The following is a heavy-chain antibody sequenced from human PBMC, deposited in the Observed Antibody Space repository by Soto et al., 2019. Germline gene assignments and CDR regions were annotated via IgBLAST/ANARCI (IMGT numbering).Heavy chain of an antibody. V-gene: IGHV4-30-4*01. J-gene: IGHJ4*02. CDR2: IYYSGRS. CDR1: GGSVSSGDYY. Sequence: SETLSLTCTVSGGSVSSGDYYWSWIRQPPGKGLEWIGYIYYSGRSFYNPSLKSRVILSVDTSKNQFSLKLSAMTAADTAVYYCASTSNNHLSSLFDYWGPGSLVTVSS. D-gene: IGHD1-20*01. CDR3: ASTSNNHLSSLFDY.